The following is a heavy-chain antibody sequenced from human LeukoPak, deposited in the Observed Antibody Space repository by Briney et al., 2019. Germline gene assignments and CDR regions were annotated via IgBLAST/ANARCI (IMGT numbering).Heavy chain of an antibody. CDR1: GFTFSDYA. CDR2: ISSSSSTI. D-gene: IGHD3-10*01. V-gene: IGHV3-48*02. CDR3: ARDQGSTLGY. J-gene: IGHJ4*02. Sequence: TGGSLRLSCAASGFTFSDYAMTWVRQAQGKGLEWVSYISSSSSTIYYADSVKGRFTISRDNAKNSLYLQMNSLRDEDTAVYYCARDQGSTLGYWGQGTLVTVSS.